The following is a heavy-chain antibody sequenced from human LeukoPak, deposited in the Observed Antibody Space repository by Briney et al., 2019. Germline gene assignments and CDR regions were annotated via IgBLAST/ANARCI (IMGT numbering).Heavy chain of an antibody. D-gene: IGHD3-10*01. Sequence: GESLKISFKGSGSGFTSYWISWVRRMPGKGLGWMGRIDPSDSYTNYSPSFQGHVTISADKSISTAYLQWSSLEASDTAMYYCARLPGEYYYGSGSSSDYWGQGTLVTVSS. CDR2: IDPSDSYT. J-gene: IGHJ4*02. CDR1: GSGFTSYW. CDR3: ARLPGEYYYGSGSSSDY. V-gene: IGHV5-10-1*01.